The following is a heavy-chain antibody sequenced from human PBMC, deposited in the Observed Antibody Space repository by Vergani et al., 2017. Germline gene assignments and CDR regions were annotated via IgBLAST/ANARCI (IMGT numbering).Heavy chain of an antibody. CDR3: TTDRRYSSGAWGFDY. Sequence: EVQLVESGGGLVKPGGSLRLSCAASGFTFSNAWMSWVRQAPGKGLEWVGRIKSKTDGGTTDYAAPVKGRFTISRDDSKNTLYLQMNSLKTEDTAVYYCTTDRRYSSGAWGFDYWGQGTLVTVSS. J-gene: IGHJ4*02. CDR1: GFTFSNAW. CDR2: IKSKTDGGTT. D-gene: IGHD6-19*01. V-gene: IGHV3-15*01.